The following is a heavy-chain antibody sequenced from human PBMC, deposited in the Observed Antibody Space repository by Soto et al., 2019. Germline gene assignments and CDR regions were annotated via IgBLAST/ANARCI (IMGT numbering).Heavy chain of an antibody. CDR2: ISSSSSYI. J-gene: IGHJ4*02. CDR3: AKDIAYYYDSSGYPQGEFDY. CDR1: GFTFSSYS. D-gene: IGHD3-22*01. V-gene: IGHV3-21*01. Sequence: GGSLRLSCAASGFTFSSYSMNWVRQAPGKGLEWVSSISSSSSYIYYAVSVKGRFTISRDNAKNSLFLQMNSLRAEDTAVYYCAKDIAYYYDSSGYPQGEFDYWGQGTLVTVSS.